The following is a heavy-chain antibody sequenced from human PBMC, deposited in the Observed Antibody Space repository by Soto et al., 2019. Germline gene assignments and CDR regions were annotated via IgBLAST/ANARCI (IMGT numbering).Heavy chain of an antibody. CDR3: ARGHDYGGNSDAFDI. D-gene: IGHD2-21*02. J-gene: IGHJ3*02. Sequence: QVQLVQSGAEVKKPGSSVKVSCKASGGTFSTDAINWVRQAPGRGPEWMGGILPIFGTADYAQKFQGRVTITADVSTTTAYMELSSLRSEDTAVYYCARGHDYGGNSDAFDIWGQGTIVTVSS. CDR1: GGTFSTDA. V-gene: IGHV1-69*12. CDR2: ILPIFGTA.